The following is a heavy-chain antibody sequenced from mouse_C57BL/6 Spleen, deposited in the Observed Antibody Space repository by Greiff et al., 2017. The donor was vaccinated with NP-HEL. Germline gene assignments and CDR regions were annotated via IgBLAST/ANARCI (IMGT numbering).Heavy chain of an antibody. CDR1: GYTFTSYW. CDR2: IDPSDSYT. V-gene: IGHV1-50*01. J-gene: IGHJ1*03. D-gene: IGHD1-1*01. CDR3: ARIDYGSSYGLRYFDV. Sequence: QVQLQQPGAELVKPGASVKLSCKASGYTFTSYWMQWVKQRPGQGLEWIGEIDPSDSYTNYIQKFKGKATLTVDTSSSTAYMQLSSLTSEDSAVYYCARIDYGSSYGLRYFDVWGTGTTVTVSS.